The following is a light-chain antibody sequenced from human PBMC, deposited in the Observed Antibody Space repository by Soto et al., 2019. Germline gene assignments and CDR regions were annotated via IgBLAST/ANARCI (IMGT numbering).Light chain of an antibody. J-gene: IGLJ1*01. CDR2: RNN. CDR1: SSNIGSNY. CDR3: AAWDDSLSGLYV. Sequence: VLTRPPSASGTPGQRVTISCSGSSSNIGSNYVYWYQQLPGTAPKLLIYRNNQRPSGVPDRFSGSKSGTSASLAISGLRSEDEADYYCAAWDDSLSGLYVFGTGTKVTV. V-gene: IGLV1-47*01.